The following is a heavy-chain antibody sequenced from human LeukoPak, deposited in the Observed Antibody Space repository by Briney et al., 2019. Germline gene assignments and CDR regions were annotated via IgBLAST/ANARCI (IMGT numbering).Heavy chain of an antibody. CDR2: ISSSSSYI. CDR3: ARDPLGYYYGSGTHYFDF. D-gene: IGHD3-10*01. CDR1: GFTFSSYS. V-gene: IGHV3-21*01. J-gene: IGHJ4*02. Sequence: GGSLRLSCAASGFTFSSYSMNWVRQAPGKGLEWVSSISSSSSYIYYADSVKGRFTISRDNAKNSLYLQMNSLSAEDTAVYYCARDPLGYYYGSGTHYFDFWGQGTLVTVSS.